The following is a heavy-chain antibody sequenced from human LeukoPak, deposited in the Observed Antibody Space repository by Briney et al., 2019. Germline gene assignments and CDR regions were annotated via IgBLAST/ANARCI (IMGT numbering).Heavy chain of an antibody. V-gene: IGHV4-59*01. J-gene: IGHJ6*03. D-gene: IGHD6-6*01. CDR3: ARVTYTIAARYYYYMDV. CDR2: IYYSGST. Sequence: PSETLSLTCTVSGGSISTYYWSWIRQPPGKGLEWIGYIYYSGSTNYNPSLKSRVTISVDTSKNQFSLKLSSVTAVDTAVYYCARVTYTIAARYYYYMDVWGKGTTVTVSS. CDR1: GGSISTYY.